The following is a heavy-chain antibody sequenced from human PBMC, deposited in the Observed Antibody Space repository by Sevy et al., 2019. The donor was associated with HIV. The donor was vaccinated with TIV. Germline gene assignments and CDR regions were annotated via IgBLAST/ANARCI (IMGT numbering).Heavy chain of an antibody. CDR2: ISFDEKYK. D-gene: IGHD5-12*01. CDR3: AKVLRFGSGYDYAFDF. V-gene: IGHV3-33*06. CDR1: GFTFTSYG. J-gene: IGHJ3*01. Sequence: GGSLRLSCAASGFTFTSYGIHWVRQAPGKGLECVAKISFDEKYKYYAESVKGRFTISRDISKNRVFLEMNRLRPDDTRVYYCAKVLRFGSGYDYAFDFWGQGTMVTVSS.